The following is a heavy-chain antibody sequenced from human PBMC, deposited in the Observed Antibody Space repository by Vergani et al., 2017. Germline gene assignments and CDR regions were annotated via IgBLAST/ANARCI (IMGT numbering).Heavy chain of an antibody. CDR3: AGSQMATNDFDV. J-gene: IGHJ4*02. V-gene: IGHV1-18*04. D-gene: IGHD5-24*01. CDR2: ISPYNHKT. Sequence: QAQLGQSDSEVKKPGDSVTLSCKTSGYTFVNHPITWVRQAPGQSLEWMGWISPYNHKTLYSQKVEGRVTMTSDTSSSTVFLELRRLTSDDTAIYYCAGSQMATNDFDVWGRGTLVTVSS. CDR1: GYTFVNHP.